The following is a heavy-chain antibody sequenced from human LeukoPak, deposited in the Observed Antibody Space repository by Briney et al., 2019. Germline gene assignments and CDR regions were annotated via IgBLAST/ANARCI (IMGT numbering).Heavy chain of an antibody. Sequence: SETLSLTCTVSGGSVSSGSYYWSWIRQPPGKGLEWIGYIYYSGSTNYNPSLKSRVTISVDTSKNQFSLKLSSVTAADTAVYYCAREDRGYYDSSGYYYVNDIWGQGTMVTVSS. J-gene: IGHJ3*02. CDR3: AREDRGYYDSSGYYYVNDI. D-gene: IGHD3-22*01. CDR1: GGSVSSGSYY. V-gene: IGHV4-61*01. CDR2: IYYSGST.